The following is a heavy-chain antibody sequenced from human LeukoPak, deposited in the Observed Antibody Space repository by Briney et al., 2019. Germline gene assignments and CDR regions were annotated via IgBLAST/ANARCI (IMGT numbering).Heavy chain of an antibody. D-gene: IGHD6-13*01. J-gene: IGHJ6*02. CDR2: IWYDGSNK. CDR3: ARDRSSSWYLLSYYYYGMDV. CDR1: GFTFSSYG. Sequence: PGGSLRLSCAASGFTFSSYGMHWVRQASGKGLEWVAVIWYDGSNKYYADSVKGRFTISRDNSKNTLYLQMNSLRAEDTAVYYCARDRSSSWYLLSYYYYGMDVWGQGTTVTVSS. V-gene: IGHV3-33*01.